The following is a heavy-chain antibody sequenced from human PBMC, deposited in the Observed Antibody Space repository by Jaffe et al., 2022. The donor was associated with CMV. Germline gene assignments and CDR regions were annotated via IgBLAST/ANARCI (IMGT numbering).Heavy chain of an antibody. D-gene: IGHD4-17*01. J-gene: IGHJ4*02. Sequence: QVQLQQWGAGLLKPSETLSLTCAVYGGSFSGYYWSWIRQPPGKGLEWIGEINHSGSTNYNPSLKSRVTISVDTSKNQFSLKLSSVTAADTAVYYCARDLNYGDYVRLLDYWGQGTLVTVSS. CDR2: INHSGST. CDR1: GGSFSGYY. V-gene: IGHV4-34*01. CDR3: ARDLNYGDYVRLLDY.